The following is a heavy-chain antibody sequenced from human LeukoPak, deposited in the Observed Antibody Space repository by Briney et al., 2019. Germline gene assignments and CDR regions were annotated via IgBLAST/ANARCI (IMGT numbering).Heavy chain of an antibody. CDR1: GGTFSSYA. CDR2: IIPIFGTA. CDR3: AAPYYYDSSGYVFGY. Sequence: VASVKVSCKASGGTFSSYAISWVRQAPGQGLEWMGGIIPIFGTASYAQKFQGRVTITADKSTSTAYMELSSLRSEDTAVYYCAAPYYYDSSGYVFGYWGQGTLVTVSS. D-gene: IGHD3-22*01. V-gene: IGHV1-69*06. J-gene: IGHJ4*02.